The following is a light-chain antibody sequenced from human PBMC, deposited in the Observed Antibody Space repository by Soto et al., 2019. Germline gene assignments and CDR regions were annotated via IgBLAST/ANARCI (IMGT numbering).Light chain of an antibody. J-gene: IGKJ1*01. Sequence: EIVVTQSPGTLSLSPGERAILSCRASQSVRRSSLAWYQQKPGQAPRLLIYGASTRGTDIPDRFSGRGSGTDFTLTISRLEPEDFAVYYCQQYGSSPPVTFGQGTKVDI. V-gene: IGKV3-20*01. CDR3: QQYGSSPPVT. CDR1: QSVRRSS. CDR2: GAS.